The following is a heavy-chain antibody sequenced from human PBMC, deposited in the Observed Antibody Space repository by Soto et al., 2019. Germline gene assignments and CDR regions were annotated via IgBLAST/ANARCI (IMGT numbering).Heavy chain of an antibody. D-gene: IGHD2-2*01. CDR2: IIPILGIA. CDR3: ARDNGEYQLLWSY. CDR1: GGTFSSYT. V-gene: IGHV1-69*08. J-gene: IGHJ4*02. Sequence: QVQLVQSGAEVKKPGSSVKVSCKASGGTFSSYTISWVRQAPGQGLEWMGRIIPILGIANYAQKFQGRVTITADKSTSTAYMELSSLRSEDTAVYYCARDNGEYQLLWSYWGQGTLVTVSS.